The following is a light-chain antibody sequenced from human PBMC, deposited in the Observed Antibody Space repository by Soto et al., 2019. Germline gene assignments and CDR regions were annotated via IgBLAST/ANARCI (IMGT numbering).Light chain of an antibody. CDR1: QSVSSY. CDR3: QQYNDWPLT. Sequence: EIVLTQSPATLSLSPGERATLSCRASQSVSSYLAWYQQKPGQAPRLLIYDASNRATGIPARFSGSGSGTDFTLTISSLEPEDFAVYYCQQYNDWPLTFGPGTKVDF. V-gene: IGKV3-11*01. J-gene: IGKJ3*01. CDR2: DAS.